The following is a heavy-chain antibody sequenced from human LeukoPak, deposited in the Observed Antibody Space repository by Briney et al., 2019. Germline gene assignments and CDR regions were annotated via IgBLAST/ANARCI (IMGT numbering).Heavy chain of an antibody. D-gene: IGHD3-16*02. CDR1: GFTFSSYA. J-gene: IGHJ4*02. Sequence: GGSLRLSCAASGFTFSSYAMSWVRQAPGKGLEWVSGISGSGGSTDYADSVKGRFTISRDNSKNTLYLQMSSLRAEDTAVYYCAKKKGPVIQYYFDYWGQGTLVTVSS. CDR2: ISGSGGST. V-gene: IGHV3-23*01. CDR3: AKKKGPVIQYYFDY.